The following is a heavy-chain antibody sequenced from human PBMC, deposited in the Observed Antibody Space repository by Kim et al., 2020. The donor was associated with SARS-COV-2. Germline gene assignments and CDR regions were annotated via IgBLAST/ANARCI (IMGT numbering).Heavy chain of an antibody. V-gene: IGHV4-39*01. Sequence: SETLSLTCTVSGGSISSSSYYWGWVRRPPGKGLEWIGSIYYSGRTYYNPSLQSRVTISVDTSKNQFSLNLSSVTAPDTAVYYCAGWRGFGGYESKFDPWGQGTLVTVSS. J-gene: IGHJ5*02. CDR1: GGSISSSSYY. CDR2: IYYSGRT. D-gene: IGHD5-12*01. CDR3: AGWRGFGGYESKFDP.